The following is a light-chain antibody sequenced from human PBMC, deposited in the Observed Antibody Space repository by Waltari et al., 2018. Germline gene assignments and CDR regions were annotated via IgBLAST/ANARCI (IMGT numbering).Light chain of an antibody. CDR2: DAS. V-gene: IGKV3-11*01. J-gene: IGKJ4*01. Sequence: ESVLTQSAATLSLSPGERASLSCRASPRLGNFLAWYQQKPGQAPRLLVYDASKRATGVPVRFSGRGSGTDFTLTISNLEPEDFAVYVCQQYSNWPPTFGGGTTVEIK. CDR1: PRLGNF. CDR3: QQYSNWPPT.